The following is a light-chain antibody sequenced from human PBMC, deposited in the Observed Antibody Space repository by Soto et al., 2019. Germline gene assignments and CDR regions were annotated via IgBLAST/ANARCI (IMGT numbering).Light chain of an antibody. V-gene: IGKV3-20*01. CDR1: QSVSSSY. Sequence: EIVLTQSPGTLSLSPRERATLSCRASQSVSSSYLAWYQQKPGQAPRLLIYAASSRATGIPDRFSGSGSGTDFTLTISKLEPEDFAVYYCHQCLSSRTFGQGTKVEIK. CDR3: HQCLSSRT. J-gene: IGKJ1*01. CDR2: AAS.